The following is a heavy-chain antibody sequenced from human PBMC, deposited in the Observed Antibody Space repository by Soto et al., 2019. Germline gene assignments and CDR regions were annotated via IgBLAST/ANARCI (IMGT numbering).Heavy chain of an antibody. CDR2: IYYSGST. J-gene: IGHJ5*02. D-gene: IGHD3-3*01. CDR3: ARDQGFLEWNLFDP. Sequence: SETLSLTCTVSGGSISSYYWSWIRQPPGKGLERIGYIYYSGSTNYNPSLKSRVTISVDTSKNQFSLKLSSVTAADTAVYYCARDQGFLEWNLFDPCGQGTLVTVSS. CDR1: GGSISSYY. V-gene: IGHV4-59*01.